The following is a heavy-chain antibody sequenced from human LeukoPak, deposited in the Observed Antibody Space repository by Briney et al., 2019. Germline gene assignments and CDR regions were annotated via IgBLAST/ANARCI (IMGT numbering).Heavy chain of an antibody. D-gene: IGHD2-15*01. V-gene: IGHV3-30-3*01. CDR2: ISYDGSNK. CDR1: GFTFSSYA. J-gene: IGHJ5*02. Sequence: GGSLRLSCAASGFTFSSYAMHWVRQAPGKGLGWVAVISYDGSNKYYADSVKGRFTISRDNSKNTLYLQMNSLRAEDTAVYYCARDLGYFRAPFDPWGQGTLVTVSS. CDR3: ARDLGYFRAPFDP.